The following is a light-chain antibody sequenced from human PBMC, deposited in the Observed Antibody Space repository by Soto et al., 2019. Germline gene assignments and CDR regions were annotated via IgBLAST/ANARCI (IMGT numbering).Light chain of an antibody. CDR3: QPYNTNPWT. V-gene: IGKV1-5*01. CDR2: DAS. J-gene: IGKJ1*01. CDR1: QSIRTW. Sequence: IQMTQSPSTLSASVGDRVTITCRASQSIRTWLAWYQQKPGKAPKLLIYDASSLKSGVPSRFSGGGSGTEFTLTISSLQPDDFTTYYCQPYNTNPWTFGQGTKV.